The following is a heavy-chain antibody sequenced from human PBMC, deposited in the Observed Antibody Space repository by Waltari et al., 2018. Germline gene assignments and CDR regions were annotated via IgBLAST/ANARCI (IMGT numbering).Heavy chain of an antibody. D-gene: IGHD5-12*01. J-gene: IGHJ4*02. CDR2: IYYSGST. Sequence: QVQLQESGPGLVKPSETLSLTCTVSGGSISSHYWSWIRQPPGKGLEWIGYIYYSGSTNYNPSLQSRVTISVDTSKNQFSLKLSSVTAADTAVYYCARGGVATPIRYWGQGTLVTVSS. CDR1: GGSISSHY. CDR3: ARGGVATPIRY. V-gene: IGHV4-59*11.